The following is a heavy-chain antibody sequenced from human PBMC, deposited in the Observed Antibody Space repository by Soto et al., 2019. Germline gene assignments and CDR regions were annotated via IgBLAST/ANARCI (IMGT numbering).Heavy chain of an antibody. Sequence: GASVKVSCKASGFTFTSSAMQWVRQARGQRLEWIGWIVVGSGNTNYAQKFQERVTITRDMSTSTAYMELSSLRSEDTAVYYCAADGSGIKLGGMDVWGQGTRGTVSS. D-gene: IGHD3-10*01. J-gene: IGHJ6*02. CDR3: AADGSGIKLGGMDV. CDR1: GFTFTSSA. CDR2: IVVGSGNT. V-gene: IGHV1-58*02.